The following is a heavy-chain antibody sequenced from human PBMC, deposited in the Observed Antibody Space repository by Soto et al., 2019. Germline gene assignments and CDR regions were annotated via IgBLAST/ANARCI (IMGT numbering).Heavy chain of an antibody. CDR2: IDPADSET. V-gene: IGHV5-51*01. CDR3: ARLGQAGYVQGIDV. D-gene: IGHD5-12*01. CDR1: GYSFITYW. Sequence: GESLKISCKCSGYSFITYWIAWVRQKPGKGLELMGIIDPADSETKYSPSFQGQVTISADTSIKTAYLQWSSLNASATAMYYCARLGQAGYVQGIDVWGKGTTVTVPS. J-gene: IGHJ6*04.